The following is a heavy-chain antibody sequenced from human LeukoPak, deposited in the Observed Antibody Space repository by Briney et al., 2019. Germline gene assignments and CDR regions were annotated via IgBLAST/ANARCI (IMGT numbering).Heavy chain of an antibody. CDR1: GGSITSNNYY. Sequence: PSETLSLTCTVSGGSITSNNYYWGWIRQPPGKGLEWIGSISYGGSTHYNPSLKSRVTISVDTSKNQFSLKLSSVTAADTAVYYCAGTMVVTPDYFDYWGQGTLVTVSS. CDR2: ISYGGST. J-gene: IGHJ4*02. V-gene: IGHV4-39*01. D-gene: IGHD4-23*01. CDR3: AGTMVVTPDYFDY.